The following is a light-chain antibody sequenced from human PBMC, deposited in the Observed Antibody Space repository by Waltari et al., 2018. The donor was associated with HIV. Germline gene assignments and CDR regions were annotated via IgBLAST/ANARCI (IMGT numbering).Light chain of an antibody. J-gene: IGKJ2*01. CDR2: GAS. V-gene: IGKV3-15*01. Sequence: VMTQSPATLSVSPGERATLSCRASQSVSTNLAWYQQKPGQAPRLLIYGASTRATGLPARFSGSGSGTEFTLTISSLQSEDFAVYYCQQHNNWPPNTFGQGTKLEIK. CDR1: QSVSTN. CDR3: QQHNNWPPNT.